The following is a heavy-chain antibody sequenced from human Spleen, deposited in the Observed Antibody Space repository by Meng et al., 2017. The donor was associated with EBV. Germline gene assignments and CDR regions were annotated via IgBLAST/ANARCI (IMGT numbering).Heavy chain of an antibody. Sequence: HVQLVQSGTEVKKPGASVKVSCKASGYTFTDNYMHWLRQAPGQGLEWMGRINPGGGTKYAQRFQDRVTMTRDTSISTAYMELSSLTSDDTAVYYCARGGMIVVVTAFDYWGQGTLVTVSS. V-gene: IGHV1-2*06. D-gene: IGHD3-22*01. CDR3: ARGGMIVVVTAFDY. CDR2: INPGGGT. CDR1: GYTFTDNY. J-gene: IGHJ4*02.